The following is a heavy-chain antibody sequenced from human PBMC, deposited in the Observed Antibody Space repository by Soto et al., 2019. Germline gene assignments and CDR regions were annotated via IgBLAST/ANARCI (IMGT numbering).Heavy chain of an antibody. CDR2: IYSSGST. CDR3: ARGTPRYSSGWYELFDF. Sequence: SETLSLTCSVSGDSIRNYYWSWIRQAPGKGLVWIGYIYSSGSTKYNPSLHSRVSISSDTSNNQFSLTLRSVSAADTAVYFCARGTPRYSSGWYELFDFWGKGILVTAPQ. CDR1: GDSIRNYY. V-gene: IGHV4-59*12. J-gene: IGHJ4*02. D-gene: IGHD6-19*01.